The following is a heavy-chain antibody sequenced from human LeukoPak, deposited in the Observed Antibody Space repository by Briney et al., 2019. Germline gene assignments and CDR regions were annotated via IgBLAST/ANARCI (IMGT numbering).Heavy chain of an antibody. CDR2: IYSAGGT. D-gene: IGHD2-15*01. V-gene: IGHV3-53*01. J-gene: IGHJ4*02. Sequence: GGSLRLSCAASGFTVSSNHMSWVCQAPGKGLECVSVIYSAGGTYYADSVKGRFTISRDNSRNTLYLQMNSLRAEDTAVYYRATAPYCSGGRCYPQDSWGQGTLVTVSS. CDR3: ATAPYCSGGRCYPQDS. CDR1: GFTVSSNH.